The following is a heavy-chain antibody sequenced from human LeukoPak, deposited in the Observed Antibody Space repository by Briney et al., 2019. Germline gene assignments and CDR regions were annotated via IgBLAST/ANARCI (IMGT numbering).Heavy chain of an antibody. CDR1: GGSIRSSYYY. CDR3: ARTPRQCCSSTLWFDP. CDR2: IYDSGST. J-gene: IGHJ5*02. Sequence: SETLSLTCTVSGGSIRSSYYYWGWIRQPPGKGLEWIGSIYDSGSTYYNPSLKSRVTISVDTSKNQFSLKLNSVTAADTAVYYCARTPRQCCSSTLWFDPWGQGTLVTVSS. V-gene: IGHV4-39*01. D-gene: IGHD2-2*01.